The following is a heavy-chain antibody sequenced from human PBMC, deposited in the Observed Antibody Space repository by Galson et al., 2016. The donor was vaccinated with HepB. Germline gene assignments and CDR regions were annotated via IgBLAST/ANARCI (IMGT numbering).Heavy chain of an antibody. J-gene: IGHJ4*02. CDR1: GATFSNFA. CDR3: ARDGDVGGNSSGWYGSGN. CDR2: IIPMFDTP. D-gene: IGHD6-19*01. Sequence: SVKVSCKASGATFSNFAIYWVRQAPGQGLQWMGWIIPMFDTPNYAQKFKGRVTITADESTSTAYMELGGLRSDDTAVYYCARDGDVGGNSSGWYGSGNWGQGTQVTVSS. V-gene: IGHV1-69*13.